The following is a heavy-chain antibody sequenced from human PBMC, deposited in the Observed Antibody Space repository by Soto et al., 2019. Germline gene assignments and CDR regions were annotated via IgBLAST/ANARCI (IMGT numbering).Heavy chain of an antibody. V-gene: IGHV3-21*01. CDR2: ISGGSDFI. CDR3: ARIIIAGATKSGMDV. D-gene: IGHD1-26*01. J-gene: IGHJ6*02. CDR1: GFTFASDN. Sequence: GGSLRLSCASSGFTFASDNMLLVRLAPGKGLEWVSSISGGSDFIYYADSLKCRFAISRDNANNSVYLQMNSLRAEDTGVYYCARIIIAGATKSGMDVWGPGTTVTVSS.